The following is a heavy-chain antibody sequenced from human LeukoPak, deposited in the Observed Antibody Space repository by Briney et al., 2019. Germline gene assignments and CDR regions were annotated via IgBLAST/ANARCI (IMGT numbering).Heavy chain of an antibody. CDR3: AKVADYDFWSGSGRNYYYMDV. CDR1: GITFSNYA. Sequence: GGSLRLSCAASGITFSNYAMTWVRQAPGKGPEWVSGIRGGGGRTYYADSVKGRFTISRDNSKNTLYLQVNSLSADDTAVYYCAKVADYDFWSGSGRNYYYMDVWGKGTTVTVSS. V-gene: IGHV3-23*01. J-gene: IGHJ6*03. D-gene: IGHD3-3*01. CDR2: IRGGGGRT.